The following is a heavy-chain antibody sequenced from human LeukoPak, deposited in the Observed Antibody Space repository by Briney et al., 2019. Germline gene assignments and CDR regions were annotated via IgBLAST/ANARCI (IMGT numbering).Heavy chain of an antibody. J-gene: IGHJ6*03. Sequence: PGGSLRLSCAASGFPFSSHWLSWFRQSPGKGLEWVANIKQDGSEKYYVDSVKGRFTISRDNAKNSQYLQMNSLRAEDTAVYYCAKGPAAMVGYYYYMDVWGKGTTVTVSS. CDR3: AKGPAAMVGYYYYMDV. CDR2: IKQDGSEK. CDR1: GFPFSSHW. V-gene: IGHV3-7*03. D-gene: IGHD2-2*01.